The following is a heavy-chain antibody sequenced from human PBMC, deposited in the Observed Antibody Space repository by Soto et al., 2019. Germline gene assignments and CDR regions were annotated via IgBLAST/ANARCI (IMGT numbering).Heavy chain of an antibody. V-gene: IGHV1-69*13. D-gene: IGHD2-15*01. Sequence: ASVKVSCKASGGTFSSYAISWVRQAPGQGLEWMGGIIPIFGTANYAQKFQGRVTITADESTSTAYMELSSLRSKDTAVYYCARVPRGVGYCSGGSCYSFGYYYYGMDVWGQGTTVTVSS. CDR3: ARVPRGVGYCSGGSCYSFGYYYYGMDV. CDR1: GGTFSSYA. CDR2: IIPIFGTA. J-gene: IGHJ6*02.